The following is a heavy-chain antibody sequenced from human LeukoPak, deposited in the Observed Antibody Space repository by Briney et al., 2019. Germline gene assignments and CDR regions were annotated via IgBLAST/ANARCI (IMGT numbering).Heavy chain of an antibody. Sequence: RGGSLRLSCAASGFTFDDHAMHWVRHAPGKGLEWVSGISWNSGSIGYADSVKGRFTISRDNAKNSLYLQMDSLRAEDMALYYCAKDRGSSWSFNYMDVWGKGTTVTVSS. V-gene: IGHV3-9*03. J-gene: IGHJ6*03. CDR1: GFTFDDHA. D-gene: IGHD6-13*01. CDR2: ISWNSGSI. CDR3: AKDRGSSWSFNYMDV.